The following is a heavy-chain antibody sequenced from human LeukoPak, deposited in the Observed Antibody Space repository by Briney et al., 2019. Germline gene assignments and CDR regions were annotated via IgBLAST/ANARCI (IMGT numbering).Heavy chain of an antibody. CDR1: GGSISSYY. CDR2: IYTSGST. Sequence: SETLSLTCTVSGGSISSYYWSWIRQPAGKGLEWIGRIYTSGSTNYNPSLKSRVTMSVDTSKNQFSLKLSSVTAADTAVYYCARDNIVVVAATKAYYFDYWGQGTLVTVSS. J-gene: IGHJ4*02. CDR3: ARDNIVVVAATKAYYFDY. D-gene: IGHD2-15*01. V-gene: IGHV4-4*07.